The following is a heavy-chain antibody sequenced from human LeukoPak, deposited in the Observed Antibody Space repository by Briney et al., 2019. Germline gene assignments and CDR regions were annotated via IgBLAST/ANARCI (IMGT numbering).Heavy chain of an antibody. Sequence: ASVKVSCKTSGYTFTSHGISWVRQAPGQGLEWMGWISAYNGHTNYAQKFQDRVIMTTDTSTDTGYMELRSLRSDDTAVYYCTRVPPFWHLVPFDYWGQGTLVTVSS. J-gene: IGHJ4*02. V-gene: IGHV1-18*01. CDR1: GYTFTSHG. CDR3: TRVPPFWHLVPFDY. D-gene: IGHD3-3*01. CDR2: ISAYNGHT.